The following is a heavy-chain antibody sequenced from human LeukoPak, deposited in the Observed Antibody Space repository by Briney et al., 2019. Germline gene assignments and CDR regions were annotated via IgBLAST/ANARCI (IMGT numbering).Heavy chain of an antibody. J-gene: IGHJ4*02. CDR2: IYDSGNT. CDR3: ARETKLMGYSSGLGFNY. V-gene: IGHV4-59*01. CDR1: GSSISSWY. D-gene: IGHD6-19*01. Sequence: SETLSLTCTVSGSSISSWYWSWIRQPPGKGLEWIGYIYDSGNTNYNPSLKTRDTISADTSKNQLSLNLTSVTAADTAVYYCARETKLMGYSSGLGFNYWGQGTLVTVSS.